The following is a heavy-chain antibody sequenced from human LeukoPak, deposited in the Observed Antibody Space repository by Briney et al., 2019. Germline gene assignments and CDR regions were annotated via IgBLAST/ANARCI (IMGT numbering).Heavy chain of an antibody. V-gene: IGHV1-24*01. J-gene: IGHJ6*02. D-gene: IGHD6-13*01. CDR1: GYTLTELS. CDR2: FDPEDGKT. Sequence: GASVKVSCKVSGYTLTELSMLWVRQAPGKGLEWMGSFDPEDGKTVYAQKCQGRVTMTEDTSTDTAYMELSSLRSEDTGVYYCATGYLVTAGLMDVWGQGTTVTVSS. CDR3: ATGYLVTAGLMDV.